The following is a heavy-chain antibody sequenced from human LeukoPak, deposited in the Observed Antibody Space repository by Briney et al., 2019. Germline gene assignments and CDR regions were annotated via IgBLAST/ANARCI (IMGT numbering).Heavy chain of an antibody. V-gene: IGHV3-53*01. Sequence: GGSLRLSCAASGFTVSSNYMSWVRQAPGKGLEWVSVIYSGGSTYYADSVKGRFTISRDNSKNTLYLQMNSLRAEDTAVYYCAKGRDYDSSGSSDYWGQGTLVTVSS. J-gene: IGHJ4*02. D-gene: IGHD3-22*01. CDR1: GFTVSSNY. CDR3: AKGRDYDSSGSSDY. CDR2: IYSGGST.